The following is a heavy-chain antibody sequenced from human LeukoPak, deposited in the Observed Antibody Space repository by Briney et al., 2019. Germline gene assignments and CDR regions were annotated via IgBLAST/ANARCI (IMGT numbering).Heavy chain of an antibody. J-gene: IGHJ4*02. Sequence: GRSLRLSCAASGFTFSSYGMHWVRQAPGKGLEWVAVIWYDGSNNYYADSVKGRFSISRDNSKNTLYLQMNSLRAEDTAVYYCARGNYHDTSGLDYWGQGTLVTVSS. CDR1: GFTFSSYG. V-gene: IGHV3-33*01. D-gene: IGHD3-22*01. CDR3: ARGNYHDTSGLDY. CDR2: IWYDGSNN.